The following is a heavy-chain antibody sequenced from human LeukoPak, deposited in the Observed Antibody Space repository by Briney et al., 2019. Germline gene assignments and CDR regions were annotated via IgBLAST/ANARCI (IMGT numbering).Heavy chain of an antibody. D-gene: IGHD6-13*01. CDR1: GGSFSGYY. CDR3: ARSFFLIGYTA. Sequence: SETLSLTCAVYGGSFSGYYWSWTRQPPGKGLEWIGEINHSGSTNYNPSLKSRVTISVDTSKNQFSLKLSSVTAADTAVYYCARSFFLIGYTAWGQGTLVTVSS. CDR2: INHSGST. J-gene: IGHJ5*02. V-gene: IGHV4-34*01.